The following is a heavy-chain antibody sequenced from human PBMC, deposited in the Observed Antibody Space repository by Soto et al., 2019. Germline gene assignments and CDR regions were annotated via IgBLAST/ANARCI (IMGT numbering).Heavy chain of an antibody. Sequence: KPSETLSLTCTVSGGSISSGGYYWSWIRQHPGKGLEWIGYIYYSGSTYYNPSLKSRVTISVDTSKNQFSLKLSSVTAADTAVYYCARGTVDTAMVYYFDYWGQGTLVTVSS. CDR1: GGSISSGGYY. D-gene: IGHD5-18*01. CDR3: ARGTVDTAMVYYFDY. J-gene: IGHJ4*02. V-gene: IGHV4-31*03. CDR2: IYYSGST.